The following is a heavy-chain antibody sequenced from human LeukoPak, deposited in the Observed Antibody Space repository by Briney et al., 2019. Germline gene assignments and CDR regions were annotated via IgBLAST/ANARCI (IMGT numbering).Heavy chain of an antibody. Sequence: PSETLSLTCTVSGGSISSGSYYWSWIRQPAGKGLEWNGRIYTSGSTNYNPSLKSRVTISVDTSKNQFSLKLSSVTAADTAVYYCASASNYDRMGGFDYWGQGALVTVSS. CDR3: ASASNYDRMGGFDY. J-gene: IGHJ4*02. CDR1: GGSISSGSYY. D-gene: IGHD4/OR15-4a*01. CDR2: IYTSGST. V-gene: IGHV4-61*02.